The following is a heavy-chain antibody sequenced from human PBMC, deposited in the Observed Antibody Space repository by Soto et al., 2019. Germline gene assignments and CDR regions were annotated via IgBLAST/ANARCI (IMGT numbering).Heavy chain of an antibody. CDR3: ARRSPIAVGSLLDP. CDR2: ITPIFGTA. CDR1: GGTFSSYA. D-gene: IGHD6-19*01. J-gene: IGHJ5*02. Sequence: SVKVSCKASGGTFSSYAISWVRQAPGQGLEWMGGITPIFGTANYAQKFQGRVTITADESTSTAYMELSSLRSEDTAVYYCARRSPIAVGSLLDPWGQGTLVTVSS. V-gene: IGHV1-69*13.